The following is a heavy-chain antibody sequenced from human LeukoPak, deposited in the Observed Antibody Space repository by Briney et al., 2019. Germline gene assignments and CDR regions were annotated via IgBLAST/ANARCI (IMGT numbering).Heavy chain of an antibody. V-gene: IGHV4-34*01. D-gene: IGHD3-22*01. J-gene: IGHJ4*02. CDR1: GGSFSGYY. Sequence: PSETLSLTCAVYGGSFSGYYWSWIRQPPGKGLEWIGEINHSGSTNYNPSLKSRVTISVDTSKNQFSLKLSSVTAADTAVYYCGREYASSGYCDSWGQGTLVTVSS. CDR2: INHSGST. CDR3: GREYASSGYCDS.